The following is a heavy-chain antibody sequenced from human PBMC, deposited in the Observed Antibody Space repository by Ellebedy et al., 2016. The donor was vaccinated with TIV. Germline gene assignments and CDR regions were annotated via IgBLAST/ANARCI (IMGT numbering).Heavy chain of an antibody. J-gene: IGHJ6*02. CDR3: AGHYCSTGSRYSENYGMDV. Sequence: SETLSLTCAVSGGSISSTIYSWTWVRQPPGKGLEWIGYIFPSGSTYYNPSLQSRLTISVNRSNNQFSLKLSSVTAADTAVYYCAGHYCSTGSRYSENYGMDVWGQGTTVTVSS. CDR2: IFPSGST. V-gene: IGHV4-30-2*01. D-gene: IGHD2-15*01. CDR1: GGSISSTIYS.